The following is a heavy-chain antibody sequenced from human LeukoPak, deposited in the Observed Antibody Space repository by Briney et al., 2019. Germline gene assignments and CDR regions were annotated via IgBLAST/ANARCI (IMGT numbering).Heavy chain of an antibody. D-gene: IGHD3-22*01. V-gene: IGHV1-8*01. CDR3: ARDRNYYDSSGINAFDI. CDR1: GYTFTSYD. CDR2: MNPNSGNT. Sequence: ASVKVSCKASGYTFTSYDINWVRQATGQGLEWMGWMNPNSGNTGYAQKFQGRVTMTRNTSISTAYMELSSLTSEDTAVYYCARDRNYYDSSGINAFDIWGQGTMATVSS. J-gene: IGHJ3*02.